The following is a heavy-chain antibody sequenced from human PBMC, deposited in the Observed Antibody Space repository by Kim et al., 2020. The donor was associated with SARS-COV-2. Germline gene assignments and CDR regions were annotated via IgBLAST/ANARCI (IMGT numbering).Heavy chain of an antibody. Sequence: GESLKISCKGSGYSFTSYWIGWVRQMPGKGLEWMGIIYPGDSDTRYSPSFQGQVTISADKSISTAYLQWSSLKASDTAMYYCARQRIEYSSGWYRRYYYGMDVWGQGTTVTVSS. CDR2: IYPGDSDT. CDR1: GYSFTSYW. J-gene: IGHJ6*02. D-gene: IGHD6-19*01. CDR3: ARQRIEYSSGWYRRYYYGMDV. V-gene: IGHV5-51*01.